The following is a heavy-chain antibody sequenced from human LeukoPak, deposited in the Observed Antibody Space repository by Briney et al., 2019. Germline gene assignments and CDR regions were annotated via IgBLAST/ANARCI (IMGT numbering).Heavy chain of an antibody. CDR1: GGSISSYY. CDR2: IYYSGST. CDR3: ARVKPALLTGYSRDAFDI. D-gene: IGHD3-9*01. J-gene: IGHJ3*02. V-gene: IGHV4-59*01. Sequence: SETLSLTCTVSGGSISSYYWSWIRQPPGKGLEWIGYIYYSGSTNYNPSLKSRVTISVDTSKNQSSLKLSSVTAADTAVYYCARVKPALLTGYSRDAFDIWGQGTMVTVSS.